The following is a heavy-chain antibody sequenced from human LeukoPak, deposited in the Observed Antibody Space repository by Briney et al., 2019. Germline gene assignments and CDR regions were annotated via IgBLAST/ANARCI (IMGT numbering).Heavy chain of an antibody. V-gene: IGHV3-21*01. J-gene: IGHJ4*02. CDR3: TKDRGEVATPATRGQDY. CDR2: INSTSRHL. CDR1: GLAFSNSC. D-gene: IGHD2-15*01. Sequence: GGSLRLSCAPSGLAFSNSCINWLRQAPGKGLEWLSSINSTSRHLVYADSVKGRFTISRDNANNALFLQMDSWGIDDTAVYYCTKDRGEVATPATRGQDYWGQGTLVTV.